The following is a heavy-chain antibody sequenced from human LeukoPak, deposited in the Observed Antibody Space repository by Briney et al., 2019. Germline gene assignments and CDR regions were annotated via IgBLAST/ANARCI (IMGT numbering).Heavy chain of an antibody. CDR3: ARVGTERYSSLDY. CDR2: IYSGGST. Sequence: GGSLRLSCAASGFTVSSNYMSWVRQAPGKGLEWASVIYSGGSTYYADSVKGRFTISRDNSKNTLYLQMNSLRAEDTAVYYCARVGTERYSSLDYWGQGTLVTVSS. D-gene: IGHD6-13*01. CDR1: GFTVSSNY. V-gene: IGHV3-53*01. J-gene: IGHJ4*02.